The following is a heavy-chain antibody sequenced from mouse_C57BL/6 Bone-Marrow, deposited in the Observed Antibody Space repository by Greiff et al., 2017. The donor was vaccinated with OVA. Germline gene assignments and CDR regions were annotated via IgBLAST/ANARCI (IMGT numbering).Heavy chain of an antibody. Sequence: QVQLKESGPELVKPGASVKISCKASGYAFSSSWMNWVKQRPGKGLEWIGRIYPGDGDTNYNGKFKGKATLTADKSSSTAYMQLSSLTSDDSAVYFCARLGGVDYWGQGTTLTVSS. J-gene: IGHJ2*01. CDR1: GYAFSSSW. V-gene: IGHV1-82*01. CDR2: IYPGDGDT. CDR3: ARLGGVDY. D-gene: IGHD4-1*01.